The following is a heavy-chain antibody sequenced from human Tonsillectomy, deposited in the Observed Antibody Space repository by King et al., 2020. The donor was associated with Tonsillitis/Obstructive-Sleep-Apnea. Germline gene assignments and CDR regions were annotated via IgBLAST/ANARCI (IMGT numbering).Heavy chain of an antibody. D-gene: IGHD2-15*01. V-gene: IGHV1-46*01. Sequence: VQLVESGAEVKKPGASVNVSCKAYGYSFTRYYIHWVRQAPGQGLEWMGLINPSDGFTTYAQKFRGRVTMTRDTSTTTVHMELSSLRSEDTAVYYCGRDDKDDRYFDYWGQGTPVTVSS. CDR2: INPSDGFT. J-gene: IGHJ4*02. CDR1: GYSFTRYY. CDR3: GRDDKDDRYFDY.